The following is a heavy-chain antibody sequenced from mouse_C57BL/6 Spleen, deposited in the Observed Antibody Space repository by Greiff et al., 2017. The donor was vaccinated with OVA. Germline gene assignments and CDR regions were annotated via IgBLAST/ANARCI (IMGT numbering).Heavy chain of an antibody. CDR3: ASRYDYYAMDY. J-gene: IGHJ4*01. CDR2: ISSGGSYT. CDR1: GFTFSSYG. Sequence: EVQLVESGGDLVKPGGSLKLSCAASGFTFSSYGMSWVRQTPDKRLEWVATISSGGSYTYYPDSVKGRFTISRDNAKNTLYLQMSSLKSEDTAMYYCASRYDYYAMDYWGQGTSVTVSS. V-gene: IGHV5-6*01.